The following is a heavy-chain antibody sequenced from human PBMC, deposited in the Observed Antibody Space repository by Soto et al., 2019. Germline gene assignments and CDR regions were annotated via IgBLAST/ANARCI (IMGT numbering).Heavy chain of an antibody. CDR2: INAGNGNT. D-gene: IGHD2-21*02. V-gene: IGHV1-3*05. CDR3: ARSIVVVTAVDY. CDR1: GYTFTSYA. Sequence: QVQLVQSGAEEKKPGASVKVSCKASGYTFTSYAMHWVRQAPGQRLEWMGWINAGNGNTKYSQKFQGRVTITRDTPAGTAYRELSRLRVEDTAVYHCARSIVVVTAVDYWGQGALVTVSS. J-gene: IGHJ4*02.